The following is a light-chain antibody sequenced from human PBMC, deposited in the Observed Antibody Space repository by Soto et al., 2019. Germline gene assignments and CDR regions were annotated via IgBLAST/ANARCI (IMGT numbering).Light chain of an antibody. CDR2: GAS. J-gene: IGKJ1*01. CDR1: QGISTY. CDR3: PQLNSYPRT. Sequence: DIQLTQSPSFLSASVGDRVTITCRASQGISTYLVWYQQKPGKAPKILIYGASTLQSGVPSRFTGSGSWTEFTLTISSLQPDDFATYYCPQLNSYPRTFGQGTKVEIK. V-gene: IGKV1-9*01.